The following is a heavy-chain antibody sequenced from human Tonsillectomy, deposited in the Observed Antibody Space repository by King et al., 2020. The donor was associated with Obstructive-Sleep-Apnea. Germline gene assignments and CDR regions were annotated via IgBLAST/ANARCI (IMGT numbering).Heavy chain of an antibody. CDR1: GYTLTELS. Sequence: QLVQSGAEVKKPGASVKVSCKVSGYTLTELSMHWVRQTPGKGLEWMGGFDPENGESIYAQKFQGRVTMTEDTSTDTAYMELSSLRSEDTAVYYCVTLGAVAGSGDAFDIRGQGTMVTVSS. D-gene: IGHD6-19*01. CDR3: VTLGAVAGSGDAFDI. V-gene: IGHV1-24*01. J-gene: IGHJ3*02. CDR2: FDPENGES.